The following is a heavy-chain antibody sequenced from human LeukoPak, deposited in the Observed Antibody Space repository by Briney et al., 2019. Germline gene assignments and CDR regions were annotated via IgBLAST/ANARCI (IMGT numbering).Heavy chain of an antibody. D-gene: IGHD6-13*01. CDR1: GYSFTSYW. J-gene: IGHJ3*02. Sequence: GESLQISCQGSGYSFTSYWIGWVCQMPGKGLEWMGIIYPGDSDTRYSPSFQGQVTISADKSVSTAYLQWSSLKASDTAMYYCARRYSSSWTEIDAFDIWGQGTMVTVSS. V-gene: IGHV5-51*01. CDR2: IYPGDSDT. CDR3: ARRYSSSWTEIDAFDI.